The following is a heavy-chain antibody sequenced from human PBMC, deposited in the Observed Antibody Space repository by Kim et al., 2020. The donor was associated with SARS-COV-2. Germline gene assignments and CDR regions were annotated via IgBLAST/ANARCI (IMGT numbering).Heavy chain of an antibody. CDR3: TRDTCTRTSCKRLNS. CDR2: TYYRSKWYS. Sequence: SQTLSLTCAISGDSVSSSGAAWNWIRQSPSRGLEWLGRTYYRSKWYSEYTVSVKSRITINPDTSKNQFSLQLNSVTSEDTGVYYCTRDTCTRTSCKRLNSWGQGTLVTVSS. D-gene: IGHD2-2*01. V-gene: IGHV6-1*01. J-gene: IGHJ4*02. CDR1: GDSVSSSGAA.